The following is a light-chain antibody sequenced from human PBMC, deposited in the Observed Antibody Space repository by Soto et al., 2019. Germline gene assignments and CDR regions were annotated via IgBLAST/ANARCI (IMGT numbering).Light chain of an antibody. Sequence: EIVLTQSPATLSLPPGERATLSCRASQSVDAYLAWYQQRPGQAPRLLIFDASNRATGIPTRFSGSGSGTDFTLTISSLEPEDFAVYYCQQRSNWAPTFGQGTKVEIK. CDR2: DAS. CDR1: QSVDAY. V-gene: IGKV3-11*01. J-gene: IGKJ1*01. CDR3: QQRSNWAPT.